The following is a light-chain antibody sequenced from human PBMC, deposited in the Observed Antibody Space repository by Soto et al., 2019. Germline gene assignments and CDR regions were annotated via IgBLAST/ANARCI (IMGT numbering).Light chain of an antibody. CDR1: SGDVGGYHY. CDR2: DVS. CDR3: CSYAGSSTPLI. J-gene: IGLJ1*01. Sequence: QSALTQPASVSGSPGQSITISCTGTSGDVGGYHYVSWYQHHPGKAPKLMIYDVSDRPSGVSNRFSGSKSGNTASLTISGLQAENEADYYCCSYAGSSTPLIFGTGTKSPS. V-gene: IGLV2-14*03.